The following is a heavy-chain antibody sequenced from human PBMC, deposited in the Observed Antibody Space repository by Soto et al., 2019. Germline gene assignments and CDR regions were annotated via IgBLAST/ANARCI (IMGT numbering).Heavy chain of an antibody. CDR2: IYWDDDK. CDR3: AHSPTRYSGYDFYAFDI. V-gene: IGHV2-5*02. Sequence: QITLKESGPTLVKPTQTLTLTCTFSGFSLSTSGVGVGWIRQPPGKALEWLALIYWDDDKRYSPSLKSRLTITKDTSKNQVVLTMTNMEPVDTATYYCAHSPTRYSGYDFYAFDIWGQGTMVTVSS. J-gene: IGHJ3*02. CDR1: GFSLSTSGVG. D-gene: IGHD5-12*01.